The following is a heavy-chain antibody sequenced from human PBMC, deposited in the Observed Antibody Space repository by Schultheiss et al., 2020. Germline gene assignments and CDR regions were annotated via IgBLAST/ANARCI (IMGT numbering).Heavy chain of an antibody. CDR1: GFTFSSYG. Sequence: GGSLRLSCAASGFTFSSYGMHWVRQAPGKGLEWVAVISYDGSNKYYADSVKGRFTISRDNSKNTLYLQMNSLRAEDTAVYYCAKDGKTVYYGMDVWGQGTTVTVSS. CDR3: AKDGKTVYYGMDV. CDR2: ISYDGSNK. J-gene: IGHJ6*02. D-gene: IGHD1-26*01. V-gene: IGHV3-30*18.